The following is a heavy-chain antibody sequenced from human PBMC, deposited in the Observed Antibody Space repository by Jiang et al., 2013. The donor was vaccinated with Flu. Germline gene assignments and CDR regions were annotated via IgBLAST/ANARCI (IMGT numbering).Heavy chain of an antibody. CDR2: ISYDGSEK. CDR3: ARVFQSYYFDY. Sequence: VQLVESGGGVVQPGKSLRLSCATSGFTFSSYGMHWVRQAPGKGLEWVAFISYDGSEKYYADSVKGRYTISRDKSRNTVSLQMNSLTGDDTAVYFCARVFQSYYFDYWAREPWSPSPQ. CDR1: GFTFSSYG. D-gene: IGHD3-3*01. V-gene: IGHV3-33*05. J-gene: IGHJ4*02.